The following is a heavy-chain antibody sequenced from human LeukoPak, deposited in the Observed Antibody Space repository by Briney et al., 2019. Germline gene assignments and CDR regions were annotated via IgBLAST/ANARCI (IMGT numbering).Heavy chain of an antibody. CDR3: ARDTWLEYYDSSGYIHY. J-gene: IGHJ4*02. D-gene: IGHD3-22*01. Sequence: GGSLRLSCAASGFTFSSYSMNWVRQAPGKGLGWVSSISSSSSYIYYADSVKGRFTISRDNAKNSLYLQMNSLRAEDTAVYYCARDTWLEYYDSSGYIHYWGQGTLVTVSS. CDR1: GFTFSSYS. V-gene: IGHV3-21*01. CDR2: ISSSSSYI.